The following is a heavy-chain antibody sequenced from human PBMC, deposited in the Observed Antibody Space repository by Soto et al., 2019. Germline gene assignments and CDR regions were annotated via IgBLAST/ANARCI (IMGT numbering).Heavy chain of an antibody. Sequence: QVQLQESGPGLVKPSQTLSLTCTVSGGSISSGGYYWSWIRQHPGKGLEWIGYIYYSGSTYYNPSLRSRVTISVDTSKTQSSLKLSSVTAADTAVYYCAAGLPIHDFWSGWGEEMDVWGKGTTVTVSS. CDR3: AAGLPIHDFWSGWGEEMDV. V-gene: IGHV4-31*03. CDR1: GGSISSGGYY. J-gene: IGHJ6*04. CDR2: IYYSGST. D-gene: IGHD3-3*01.